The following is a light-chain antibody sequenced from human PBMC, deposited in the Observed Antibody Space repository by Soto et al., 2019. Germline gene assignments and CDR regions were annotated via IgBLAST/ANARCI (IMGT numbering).Light chain of an antibody. V-gene: IGKV1-33*01. CDR1: QDISKY. Sequence: DIQMTQSPSSLSASVGDRVTITCQASQDISKYLNGYQQKPGKAPKSLIYGASNLETGVPSRFSGSGSGTSFTFTISSLQPEDIATYYCQQYDNLPITFGQGTRLEIK. CDR3: QQYDNLPIT. J-gene: IGKJ5*01. CDR2: GAS.